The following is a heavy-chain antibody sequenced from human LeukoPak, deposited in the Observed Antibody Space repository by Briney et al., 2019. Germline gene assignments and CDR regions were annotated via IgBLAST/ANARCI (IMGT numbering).Heavy chain of an antibody. J-gene: IGHJ4*02. D-gene: IGHD3-16*02. CDR3: ARHIVGEQNFDY. CDR1: GSTFGAYW. CDR2: IKDDGSAQ. Sequence: PGGSLRLPCAASGSTFGAYWMSWFRQAPGKGPEWVASIKDDGSAQFYVHSLEGRFTISRDNAKNTLYLQMDTMRVEDTAVYYCARHIVGEQNFDYWSQGTLVTVSS. V-gene: IGHV3-7*01.